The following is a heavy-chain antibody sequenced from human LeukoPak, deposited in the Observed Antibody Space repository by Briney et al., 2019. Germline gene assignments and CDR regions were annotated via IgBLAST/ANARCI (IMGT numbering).Heavy chain of an antibody. Sequence: PGGSLTLSCAASGFPFSRYWLSWVRQPPGKGLEWVANIKQDGSEKYYVDSVKGRFTLSRENAKNSLFLQMNSLRAGDTAVYYCARLAAAGGLDYWGRGALVTVSA. CDR1: GFPFSRYW. CDR3: ARLAAAGGLDY. V-gene: IGHV3-7*01. CDR2: IKQDGSEK. D-gene: IGHD6-13*01. J-gene: IGHJ4*02.